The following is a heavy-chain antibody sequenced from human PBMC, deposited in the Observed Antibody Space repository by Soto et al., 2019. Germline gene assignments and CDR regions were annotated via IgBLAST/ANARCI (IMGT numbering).Heavy chain of an antibody. CDR1: EGTFNSYA. Sequence: QAQVVQSGAEVRKPGSSVKLSCKASEGTFNSYAIAWVRQAPGQGLEWMGGIIPYYSTLNYAQKFQDRVTITADDSTNTVYMELSSLRSDDTAVYFCASGASRWYPYFFDSWGQGTLVTVSS. CDR2: IIPYYSTL. J-gene: IGHJ4*02. CDR3: ASGASRWYPYFFDS. D-gene: IGHD6-13*01. V-gene: IGHV1-69*01.